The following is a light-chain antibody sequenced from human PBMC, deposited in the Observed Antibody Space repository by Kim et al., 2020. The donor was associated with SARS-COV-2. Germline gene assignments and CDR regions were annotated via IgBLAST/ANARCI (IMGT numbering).Light chain of an antibody. V-gene: IGLV3-19*01. J-gene: IGLJ2*01. Sequence: ALGQTVRITCQGDSRRSYYATWYQQKPGQAPIVVIYGKNNRPSGIPDRFSGSSSGNTASLTITGTQAGDEADYYCNSRDSNDNVVFGGGTKLTVL. CDR1: SRRSYY. CDR3: NSRDSNDNVV. CDR2: GKN.